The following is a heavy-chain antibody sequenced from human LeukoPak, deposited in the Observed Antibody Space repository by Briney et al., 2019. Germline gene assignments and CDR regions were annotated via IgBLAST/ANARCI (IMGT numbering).Heavy chain of an antibody. CDR1: GYTFTSYD. CDR3: ARKVAAYDYYDY. V-gene: IGHV1-18*01. CDR2: NSTYNGNT. Sequence: GSVKVSCKDSGYTFTSYDISWVRQAPGQGLEWMGWNSTYNGNTNYAQKRQGRVTMTADTATSTANMKLRSVTADATAVYNGARKVAAYDYYDYWGQGTLVTVSS. D-gene: IGHD4-17*01. J-gene: IGHJ4*02.